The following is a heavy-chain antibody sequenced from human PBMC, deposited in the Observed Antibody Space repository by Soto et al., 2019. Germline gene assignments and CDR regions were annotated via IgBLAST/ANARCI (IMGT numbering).Heavy chain of an antibody. V-gene: IGHV1-69*01. CDR1: EGTFNSYA. J-gene: IGHJ4*02. CDR2: IIPSYNTP. D-gene: IGHD6-13*01. Sequence: QAQVVQSGAEVRKPGSSVKLSCKASEGTFNSYAIAWVRQAPGQGLEWMGGIIPSYNTPNYAQKFKDRVTITADDSTNTVYMELSSLRSDDTAVYFCASGASRWYPYFFDSWAQGTLVTVSS. CDR3: ASGASRWYPYFFDS.